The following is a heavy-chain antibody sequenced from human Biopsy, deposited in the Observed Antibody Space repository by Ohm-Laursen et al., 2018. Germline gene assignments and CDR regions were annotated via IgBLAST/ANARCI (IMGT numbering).Heavy chain of an antibody. Sequence: SVKVSCNASGGSFSDYGLSWVRQAPGRGLEWMGRVIPISNTANYAQNFQDRLTITADRSTNTAYMELSSLGSEDTAAYYCARAVRNQLVSEYWGQGTLVTVSS. CDR2: VIPISNTA. D-gene: IGHD1-1*01. CDR1: GGSFSDYG. J-gene: IGHJ4*02. V-gene: IGHV1-69*06. CDR3: ARAVRNQLVSEY.